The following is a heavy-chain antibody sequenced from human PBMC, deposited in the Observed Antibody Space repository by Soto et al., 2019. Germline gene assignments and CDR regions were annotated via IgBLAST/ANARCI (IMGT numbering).Heavy chain of an antibody. V-gene: IGHV3-23*01. CDR2: ISDSDGTT. CDR1: GFTFSTYA. D-gene: IGHD5-12*01. CDR3: VKGGWLDY. J-gene: IGHJ4*02. Sequence: GGSLRLSCAASGFTFSTYAMTWVRQAPGKGLEWVSFISDSDGTTYYADSVKGRFTISRDNSKNTLYLQMSSLRAEDTALYFCVKGGWLDYWGQGALVTVSS.